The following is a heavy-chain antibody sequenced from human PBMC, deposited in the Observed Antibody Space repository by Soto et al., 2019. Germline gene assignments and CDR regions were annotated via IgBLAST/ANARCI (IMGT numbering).Heavy chain of an antibody. D-gene: IGHD3-22*01. CDR2: ISAYNGNT. CDR1: GYTFTSYG. CDR3: ARVIPSFSYITMVVFPEAFDI. V-gene: IGHV1-18*01. J-gene: IGHJ3*02. Sequence: ASVKVSCKASGYTFTSYGISWVRQAPGQGLEWMGWISAYNGNTNYAQKLQGRVTMTTDTSTSTAYMELRSLRSDDTAVYYCARVIPSFSYITMVVFPEAFDIWGQGTMVTVSS.